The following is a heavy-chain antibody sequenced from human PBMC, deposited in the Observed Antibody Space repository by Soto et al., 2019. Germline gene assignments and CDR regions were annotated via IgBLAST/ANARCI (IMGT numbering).Heavy chain of an antibody. Sequence: SVKVSCKASGYTFTSYDINWVRQATGQGLEWMGWMNPNSGNTGYAQKFQGRVTMTRNTSISTAYMELSSLRSEDTAVYYCASGSGSYYNPYYGMDVWGQGTTVTVSS. CDR3: ASGSGSYYNPYYGMDV. D-gene: IGHD3-10*01. J-gene: IGHJ6*02. CDR2: MNPNSGNT. CDR1: GYTFTSYD. V-gene: IGHV1-8*01.